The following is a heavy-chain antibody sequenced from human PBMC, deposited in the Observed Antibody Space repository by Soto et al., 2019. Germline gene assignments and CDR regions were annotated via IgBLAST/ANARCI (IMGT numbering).Heavy chain of an antibody. CDR2: ITGRGDST. CDR3: ARVRPYYDN. CDR1: GFTFSNYA. Sequence: PVGSLRLSCAASGFTFSNYAMNWVRQAPGKGLEWVSAITGRGDSTYYADSVKGRFTISRDNSKNTLYLQMNSLRAEDTAVYFCARVRPYYDNWGQGTLVTVSS. J-gene: IGHJ4*02. V-gene: IGHV3-23*01.